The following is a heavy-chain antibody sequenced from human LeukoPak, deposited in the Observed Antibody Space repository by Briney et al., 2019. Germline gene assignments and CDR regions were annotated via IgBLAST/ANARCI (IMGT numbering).Heavy chain of an antibody. CDR1: GYTFTSYA. D-gene: IGHD4-17*01. V-gene: IGHV1-3*03. J-gene: IGHJ4*02. CDR2: INAGNGNT. CDR3: ARDDYGDYVGFDY. Sequence: AASVTVSCKASGYTFTSYAMHWVRQAPGQRLEWMGWINAGNGNTKYSQEFQGRVTITRDTSASTAYMELSSLRSEDMAVYYCARDDYGDYVGFDYWGQGTLVTVSS.